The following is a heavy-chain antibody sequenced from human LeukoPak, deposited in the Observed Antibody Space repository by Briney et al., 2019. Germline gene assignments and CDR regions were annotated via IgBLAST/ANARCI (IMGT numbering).Heavy chain of an antibody. Sequence: PGGSLRLSCAASGFTFISYWMSWVRQAPGKGLEWIGEINHSGSTNYNPSLKSRVTISVDTSKNQFSLKLSSVTAADTAVYYCARRQWYYYGSGSYFSRRWFDPWGQGTLVTVSS. V-gene: IGHV4-34*01. CDR1: GFTFISYW. CDR3: ARRQWYYYGSGSYFSRRWFDP. CDR2: INHSGST. D-gene: IGHD3-10*01. J-gene: IGHJ5*02.